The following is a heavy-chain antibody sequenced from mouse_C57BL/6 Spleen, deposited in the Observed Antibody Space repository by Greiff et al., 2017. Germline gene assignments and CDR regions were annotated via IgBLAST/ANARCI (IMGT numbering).Heavy chain of an antibody. CDR2: INPYNGGT. CDR3: ARARVDGYDDY. J-gene: IGHJ2*01. V-gene: IGHV1-19*01. D-gene: IGHD2-2*01. Sequence: EVQLQQSGPVLVKPGASVKMSCKASGYTFTDYYMNWVKQSHGKSLEWIGVINPYNGGTSYNQKFKGKATLTVDKSSSTAYMELNSLTSEDSAVYYCARARVDGYDDYWGQGTTLTVSS. CDR1: GYTFTDYY.